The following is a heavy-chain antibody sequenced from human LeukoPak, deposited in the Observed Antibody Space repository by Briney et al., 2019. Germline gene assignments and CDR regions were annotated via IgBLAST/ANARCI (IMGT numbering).Heavy chain of an antibody. CDR3: AKGYGFDSSGSEHYFEN. CDR2: ISYDGSNK. Sequence: GGSLTLSCAVSGFTFNNYGIHWVRQAPGKGREGVGVISYDGSNKYYAESVTGRFTISRDNSKNTLTLQMNSLRAEDTAVYYCAKGYGFDSSGSEHYFENWGQGILVTVSS. CDR1: GFTFNNYG. D-gene: IGHD3-22*01. V-gene: IGHV3-30*18. J-gene: IGHJ4*02.